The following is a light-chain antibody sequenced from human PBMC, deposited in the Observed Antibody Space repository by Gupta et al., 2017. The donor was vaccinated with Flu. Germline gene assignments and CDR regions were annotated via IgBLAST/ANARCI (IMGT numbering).Light chain of an antibody. CDR3: QQSSSSPLT. Sequence: DIQMTQSPSSLSASVGDRVTITCRASQSISSYLNWYQQKPGKAPKLLIYAASSLQSGVSSRFSGSESGTDFTLTISSLQPEDFATYYCQQSSSSPLTFGGGTKVEIK. CDR2: AAS. CDR1: QSISSY. J-gene: IGKJ4*01. V-gene: IGKV1-39*01.